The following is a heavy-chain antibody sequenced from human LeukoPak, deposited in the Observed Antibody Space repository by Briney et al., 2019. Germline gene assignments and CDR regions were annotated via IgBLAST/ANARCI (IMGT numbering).Heavy chain of an antibody. CDR2: INHSGST. CDR1: GGSFSGYY. CDR3: ARTRSSSGWYSPIDY. Sequence: PSETLSLTCAVYGGSFSGYYWSWIRQPPGKGLEWIGEINHSGSTNYNPSLKSRVTISVDTSKNQFSLKLSSVTAADTAVYYCARTRSSSGWYSPIDYWGQGTLVTVSS. D-gene: IGHD6-19*01. V-gene: IGHV4-34*01. J-gene: IGHJ4*02.